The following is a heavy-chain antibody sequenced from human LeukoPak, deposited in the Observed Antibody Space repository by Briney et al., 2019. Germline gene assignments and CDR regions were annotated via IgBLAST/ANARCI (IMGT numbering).Heavy chain of an antibody. CDR3: ARDFLRGAPDYFDQ. D-gene: IGHD3-10*01. CDR1: GFTFSTYA. V-gene: IGHV3-21*01. J-gene: IGHJ4*02. Sequence: GGSLRLSCAASGFTFSTYAMNWVRQAPGEGLKWVSCITGDSAYIYYADSVKGRFTISRDNAKNSLYLQMNSLRAEDTAVYYCARDFLRGAPDYFDQWGQGTLVTVSS. CDR2: ITGDSAYI.